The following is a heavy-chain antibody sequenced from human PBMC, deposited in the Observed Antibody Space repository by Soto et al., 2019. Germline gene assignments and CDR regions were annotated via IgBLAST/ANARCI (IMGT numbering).Heavy chain of an antibody. J-gene: IGHJ3*02. CDR1: GYSFTSYW. CDR2: IDPSDSYT. Sequence: PVESLKISCKGSGYSFTSYWISWVRQMPGKGLEWMGRIDPSDSYTNYSPSFQGHVTISADKSISTAYLQWSSLKASDTAMYYCARVEGITIFGVVTGDALDIWGQGTMVTVSS. V-gene: IGHV5-10-1*01. CDR3: ARVEGITIFGVVTGDALDI. D-gene: IGHD3-3*01.